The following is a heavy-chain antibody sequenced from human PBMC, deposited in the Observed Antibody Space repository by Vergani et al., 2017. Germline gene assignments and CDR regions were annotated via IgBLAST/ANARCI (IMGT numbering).Heavy chain of an antibody. V-gene: IGHV3-49*03. CDR1: GFTFGDYA. Sequence: EVQLLESGGGLVQPGGSLRLSCTASGFTFGDYAMSWFRQAPGKGLEWVGFIRSKAYGGTTEYAASVKGRFTISRDDSKSIAYLQMNSLKTEDTAVYYCTRLSIAARSAAYYYYYYMDVWGKGTTVTVSS. D-gene: IGHD6-6*01. J-gene: IGHJ6*03. CDR2: IRSKAYGGTT. CDR3: TRLSIAARSAAYYYYYYMDV.